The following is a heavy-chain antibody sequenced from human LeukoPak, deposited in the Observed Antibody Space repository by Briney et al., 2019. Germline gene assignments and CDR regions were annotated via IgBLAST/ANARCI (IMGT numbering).Heavy chain of an antibody. CDR2: VSPRGGST. V-gene: IGHV1-46*01. CDR3: ARTNWVAVTRGAFDV. Sequence: ASVKVSCKASGYTFINYYIHWVRQARGQGLEWMGVVSPRGGSTRFAQTFQGRVNVTMDTSTSTVYMELNSLQSDDTAMYYCARTNWVAVTRGAFDVWGQGTMVTVSS. CDR1: GYTFINYY. J-gene: IGHJ3*01. D-gene: IGHD2-15*01.